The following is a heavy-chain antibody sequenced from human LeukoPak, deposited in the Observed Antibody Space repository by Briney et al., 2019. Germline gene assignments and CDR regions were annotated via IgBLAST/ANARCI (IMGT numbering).Heavy chain of an antibody. CDR3: ARQTGSGLFILP. Sequence: SETLSLTCAVYGGSFSGYYWSWIRQPPGKGLEWIGEINHSGSTNYNPSLKSRVTISVDTYKNQFSLKLTSVTAADTAVYYCARQTGSGLFILPGGQGTLVTVSS. V-gene: IGHV4-34*01. D-gene: IGHD3/OR15-3a*01. J-gene: IGHJ4*02. CDR2: INHSGST. CDR1: GGSFSGYY.